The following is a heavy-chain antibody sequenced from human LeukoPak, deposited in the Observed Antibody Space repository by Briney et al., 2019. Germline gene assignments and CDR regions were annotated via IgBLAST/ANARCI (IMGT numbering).Heavy chain of an antibody. J-gene: IGHJ4*02. D-gene: IGHD3-22*01. CDR1: GYSFTSYW. CDR2: IYPGDSDI. Sequence: GESLKISCKGSGYSFTSYWIGWVRQMPGKGLEWMGIIYPGDSDIRYSPSFQGQVTISADKSISTAYLQWSSLKATDTAMYYCARQDYYDSSTIDYWGQGTLVTVSS. CDR3: ARQDYYDSSTIDY. V-gene: IGHV5-51*01.